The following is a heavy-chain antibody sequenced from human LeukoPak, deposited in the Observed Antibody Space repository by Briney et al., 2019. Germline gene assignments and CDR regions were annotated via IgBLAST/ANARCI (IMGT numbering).Heavy chain of an antibody. CDR2: INPINGGT. CDR1: GYTFTVYY. V-gene: IGHV1-2*02. J-gene: IGHJ4*02. D-gene: IGHD5-18*01. CDR3: AREDAAMVVDY. Sequence: APVKVSCKASGYTFTVYYMHWVRQAPGQGLEWMGCINPINGGTSYAQKFQGRVTMTRDTSISTAYMELSRLRSDDTAVYYCAREDAAMVVDYWGQGTLVTVSS.